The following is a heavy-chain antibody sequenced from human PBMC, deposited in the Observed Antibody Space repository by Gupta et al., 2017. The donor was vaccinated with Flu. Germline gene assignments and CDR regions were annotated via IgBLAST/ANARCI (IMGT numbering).Heavy chain of an antibody. D-gene: IGHD6-19*01. CDR1: GNAFIRSG. V-gene: IGHV7-4-1*02. Sequence: QVQQVQSGSELKKPGASVTISCKAPGNAFIRSGINWVRQAPGQGLEWMGWISTETGNPTYVQGFTERFVFSLDTSVSTAYLHISGLKAEDTAVYYCAIPYSNVWSFDSWGQGTLVTVSS. CDR2: ISTETGNP. CDR3: AIPYSNVWSFDS. J-gene: IGHJ4*02.